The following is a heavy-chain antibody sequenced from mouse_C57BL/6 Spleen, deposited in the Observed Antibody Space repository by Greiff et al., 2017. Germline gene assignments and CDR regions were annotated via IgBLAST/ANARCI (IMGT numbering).Heavy chain of an antibody. CDR3: ARSYSNAYAMDY. CDR2: IDPSDSYT. D-gene: IGHD2-5*01. J-gene: IGHJ4*01. CDR1: GYTFTSYW. Sequence: QVQLQQPGAELVMPGASVKLSCKASGYTFTSYWMHWVKQRPGQGLEWIGEIDPSDSYTNYNQKVKGKSTLTVDKSSSTAYMQLSSLTSEDSAVYYCARSYSNAYAMDYWGQGTSVTVSS. V-gene: IGHV1-69*01.